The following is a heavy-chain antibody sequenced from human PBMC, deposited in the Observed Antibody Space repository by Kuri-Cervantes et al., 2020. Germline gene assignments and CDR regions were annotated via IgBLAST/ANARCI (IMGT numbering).Heavy chain of an antibody. CDR1: GYTFTSYG. V-gene: IGHV1-69*06. CDR3: AREGAAAAKFGYAFDI. J-gene: IGHJ3*02. D-gene: IGHD6-13*01. CDR2: IIPIFGTA. Sequence: SVKVSCKASGYTFTSYGISWVRQAPGQGLEWMGGIIPIFGTANYAQKFQGRVTITADKSTSTAYMELSSLRSEDTAVYYCAREGAAAAKFGYAFDIWGRGTMVTVSS.